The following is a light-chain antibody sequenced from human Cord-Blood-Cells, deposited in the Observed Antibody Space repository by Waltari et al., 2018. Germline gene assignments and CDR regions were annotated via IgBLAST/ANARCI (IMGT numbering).Light chain of an antibody. V-gene: IGLV1-47*01. J-gene: IGLJ1*01. CDR3: AAWDDSLSGYV. CDR1: SSTIGSNS. CDR2: RNN. Sequence: HSVLTQPPSASGTPGQRVTIPCSGSSSTIGSNSVYWYQQLPGTAPKLLIYRNNQRPSGVPDRFSGSKSGTSASLAISGLRSEDEADYYCAAWDDSLSGYVFGTGTKVTVL.